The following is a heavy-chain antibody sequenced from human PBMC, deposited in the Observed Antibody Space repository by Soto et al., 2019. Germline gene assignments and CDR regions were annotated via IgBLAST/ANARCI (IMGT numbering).Heavy chain of an antibody. CDR2: IYHSGST. CDR1: GGSISSSNW. CDR3: ARVRVWDDQEHFDY. V-gene: IGHV4-4*02. Sequence: KTSETLSLTCAVSGGSISSSNWWSWVRQPPGKGLEWIGEIYHSGSTNYNPSLKSRVTISVDKSKNQFSLKLSSVAAADTAVYYCARVRVWDDQEHFDYWGQGTLVTVSS. D-gene: IGHD1-1*01. J-gene: IGHJ4*02.